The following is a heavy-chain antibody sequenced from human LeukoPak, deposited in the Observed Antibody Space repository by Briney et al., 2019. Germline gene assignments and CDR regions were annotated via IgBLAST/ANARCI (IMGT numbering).Heavy chain of an antibody. Sequence: GGSLRLSCAASGFTFSSYWMSWVRQAPGKGLEWVANIKQDGSEKYYVDSVKGRFTISRDNAKNSLYLQMNSLRAEDTALYYCARVGDGYTRGYFDYWGQGTLVTVSS. CDR1: GFTFSSYW. CDR2: IKQDGSEK. D-gene: IGHD5-24*01. J-gene: IGHJ4*02. CDR3: ARVGDGYTRGYFDY. V-gene: IGHV3-7*03.